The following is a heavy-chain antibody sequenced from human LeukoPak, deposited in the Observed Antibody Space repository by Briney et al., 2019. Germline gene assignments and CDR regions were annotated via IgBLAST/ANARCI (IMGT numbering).Heavy chain of an antibody. Sequence: GGSLRLSCAASGFTLSNYWMHWVCQAPGKGLVWVSRINTDESSTSYADSVKGRFTISRDNAKNTLYLQMNSLRAEDTAVYYCARKGNAFDIWGQGTMVTVSS. D-gene: IGHD3-10*01. J-gene: IGHJ3*02. CDR2: INTDESST. CDR1: GFTLSNYW. CDR3: ARKGNAFDI. V-gene: IGHV3-74*01.